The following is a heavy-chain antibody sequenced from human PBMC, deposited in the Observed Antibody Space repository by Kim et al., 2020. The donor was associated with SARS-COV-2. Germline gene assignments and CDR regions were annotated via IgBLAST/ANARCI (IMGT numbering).Heavy chain of an antibody. D-gene: IGHD5-12*01. CDR3: AKDGYSGYDFDTDGDAFDI. V-gene: IGHV3-43*01. Sequence: GRFTISRDNSKNSLYLQMNSLRTEDTALYYCAKDGYSGYDFDTDGDAFDIWGQGTMVTVSS. J-gene: IGHJ3*02.